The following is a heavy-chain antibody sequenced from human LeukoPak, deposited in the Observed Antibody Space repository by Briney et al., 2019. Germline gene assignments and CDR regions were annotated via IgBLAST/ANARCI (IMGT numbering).Heavy chain of an antibody. CDR1: GGSISSSRYY. D-gene: IGHD3-22*01. CDR2: IYYSGST. V-gene: IGHV4-39*07. Sequence: SETLSLTCTVSGGSISSSRYYWGWIRQPPGKGLEWIGSIYYSGSTYYTPSLKSRVTISVDTSSDHFSLSLTSVTAADTAVYYCARTIGFDSRGYQHDAYDIWGQGTLVTVSS. J-gene: IGHJ3*02. CDR3: ARTIGFDSRGYQHDAYDI.